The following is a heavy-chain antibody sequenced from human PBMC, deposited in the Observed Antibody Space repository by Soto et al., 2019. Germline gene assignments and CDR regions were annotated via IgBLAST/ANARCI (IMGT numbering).Heavy chain of an antibody. V-gene: IGHV3-53*02. Sequence: EVQLVETGGGLIQPGGSLRLSCAASGFTVSSNYMSWVRQAPGKGLEWVSVIYSGGSTYYADSVKGRFTISRDNSKNTRFLQWKSPEPSERAIYYGTSVGGYEFLCGYYLLYYCLCMCVCGQVPTVTVS. CDR3: TSVGGYEFLCGYYLLYYCLCMCV. D-gene: IGHD3-3*01. CDR1: GFTVSSNY. CDR2: IYSGGST. J-gene: IGHJ6*02.